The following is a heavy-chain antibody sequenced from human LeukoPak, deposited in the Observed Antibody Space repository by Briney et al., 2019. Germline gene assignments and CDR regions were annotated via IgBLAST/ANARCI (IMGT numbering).Heavy chain of an antibody. CDR3: ARYKADYYGSGSYYGY. CDR2: IIPIFGTA. V-gene: IGHV1-69*13. D-gene: IGHD3-10*01. Sequence: SVKVSCEASGGTFSSYAISWVRQAPGQGLEWMGGIIPIFGTANYAQKFQGRVTITADESTSTAYMELSSLRSEDTAVYHCARYKADYYGSGSYYGYWGQGTLVTVSS. CDR1: GGTFSSYA. J-gene: IGHJ4*02.